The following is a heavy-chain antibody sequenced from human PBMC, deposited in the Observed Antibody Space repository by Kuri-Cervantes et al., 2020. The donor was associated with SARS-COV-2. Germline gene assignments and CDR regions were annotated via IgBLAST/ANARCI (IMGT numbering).Heavy chain of an antibody. CDR2: ISSNGGST. CDR1: GFTFSSYA. J-gene: IGHJ6*02. CDR3: VKVTTYYDFWSGYSYGMDV. D-gene: IGHD3-3*01. Sequence: GESLKISCPASGFTFSSYAMHWVRQAPGKGLEYVSAISSNGGSTYYADSVKGRFTISRDNSKNTLYLQMSSLRAENTAVYYCVKVTTYYDFWSGYSYGMDVWGQGTTVTVSS. V-gene: IGHV3-64D*08.